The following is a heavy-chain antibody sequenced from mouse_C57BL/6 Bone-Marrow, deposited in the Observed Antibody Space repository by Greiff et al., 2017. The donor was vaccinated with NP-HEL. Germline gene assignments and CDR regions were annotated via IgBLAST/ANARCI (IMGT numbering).Heavy chain of an antibody. CDR1: GYTFTSYW. CDR3: ARPPYYGSSYGFAY. V-gene: IGHV1-50*01. J-gene: IGHJ3*01. D-gene: IGHD1-1*01. Sequence: QVQLQQPGAELVNPGASVKLSCKASGYTFTSYWMQWVKQRPGQGLEWIGEIDPSDSYTNYNQKFKGKATLTVDTSSSTAYMQLSSLTSEDSAVYYCARPPYYGSSYGFAYWGQGTLVTVSA. CDR2: IDPSDSYT.